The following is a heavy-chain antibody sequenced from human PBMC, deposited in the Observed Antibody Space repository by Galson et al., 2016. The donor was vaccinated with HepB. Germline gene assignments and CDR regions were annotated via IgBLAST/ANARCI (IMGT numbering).Heavy chain of an antibody. CDR2: IESYSKII. Sequence: SLRLSCAASGFTFKKYGFNWVRLTPGKGLEWLSYIESYSKIIRYTESVRGRFTVSRDNAKNSVYLQLSGLRVEDTAIYYCARDGPNYNYDVWGQGTTVIVSS. CDR1: GFTFKKYG. D-gene: IGHD5-24*01. CDR3: ARDGPNYNYDV. V-gene: IGHV3-48*04. J-gene: IGHJ6*02.